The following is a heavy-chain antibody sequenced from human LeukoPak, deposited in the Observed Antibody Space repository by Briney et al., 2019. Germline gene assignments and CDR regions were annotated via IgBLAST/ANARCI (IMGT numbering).Heavy chain of an antibody. J-gene: IGHJ3*02. CDR2: IYTSGST. D-gene: IGHD6-13*01. CDR1: GGSISSYY. Sequence: SETLSLTCSVSGGSISSYYWSWIRQPAGKGLEWIGRIYTSGSTNYNPSLKSRVTMSVDTSKNQFSLNLSSVTAADTAVYYCARDQSSSGFVFDIWGQGTMVTVSS. CDR3: ARDQSSSGFVFDI. V-gene: IGHV4-4*07.